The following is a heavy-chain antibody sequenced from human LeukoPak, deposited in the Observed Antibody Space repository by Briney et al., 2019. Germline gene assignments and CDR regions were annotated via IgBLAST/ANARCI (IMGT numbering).Heavy chain of an antibody. CDR3: AGSIMGATEGFDY. CDR2: ISSSGSTI. D-gene: IGHD1-26*01. CDR1: GFTFNTYT. Sequence: GGSLRLSCAASGFTFNTYTMNWVRQAPGKGLEWVSYISSSGSTIYYADSVKGRFTISRDNAKNSLYLQMNSLRAEDTAVYYCAGSIMGATEGFDYWGQGTLVTVSS. V-gene: IGHV3-48*04. J-gene: IGHJ4*02.